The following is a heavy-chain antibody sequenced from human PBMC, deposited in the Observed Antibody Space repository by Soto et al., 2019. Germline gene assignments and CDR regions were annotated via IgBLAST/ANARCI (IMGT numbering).Heavy chain of an antibody. CDR1: GFTFSSYD. CDR3: ARVAAAGELDY. V-gene: IGHV3-13*01. CDR2: IGTAGDT. J-gene: IGHJ4*02. D-gene: IGHD6-13*01. Sequence: RRGSLRLSCAASGFTFSSYDMHWVRQATGKGLEWVSAIGTAGDTYYPGSVKGRFTISRENAKNSLYLQMNSLRAGDTAVYYCARVAAAGELDYWGQGTLVTVSS.